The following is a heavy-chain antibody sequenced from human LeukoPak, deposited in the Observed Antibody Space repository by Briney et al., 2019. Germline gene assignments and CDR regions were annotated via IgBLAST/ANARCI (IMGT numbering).Heavy chain of an antibody. V-gene: IGHV1-8*01. Sequence: ASVKVSWKASGYTFTSYDINWARQATGQGLEWMGWMNPNSGNTGYAQKFQGRVTMTRNTSISTAYMELSSLRSEDTAVYYCARGLGATENAFDIWGQGTMVTVSS. CDR1: GYTFTSYD. J-gene: IGHJ3*02. CDR2: MNPNSGNT. CDR3: ARGLGATENAFDI. D-gene: IGHD1-14*01.